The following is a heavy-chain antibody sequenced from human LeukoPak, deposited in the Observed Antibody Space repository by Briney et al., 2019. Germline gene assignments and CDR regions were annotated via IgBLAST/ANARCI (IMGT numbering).Heavy chain of an antibody. J-gene: IGHJ4*02. V-gene: IGHV3-23*01. CDR2: IDGSGGTT. CDR1: GFTFTRNA. Sequence: GGSLRLSCAASGFTFTRNAMAWVRQAPGKGLEWVSAIDGSGGTTFYADSVKGRVTISRVHSTNTVYLQMNSLRADDTAVYYCAKAHCSSTSCSRADNWGQGTLVTVSS. CDR3: AKAHCSSTSCSRADN. D-gene: IGHD2-2*01.